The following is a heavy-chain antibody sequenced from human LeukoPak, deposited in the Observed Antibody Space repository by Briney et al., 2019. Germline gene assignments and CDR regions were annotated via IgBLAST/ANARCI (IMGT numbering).Heavy chain of an antibody. J-gene: IGHJ3*02. D-gene: IGHD3-10*01. Sequence: PSETLSLTCTVPGGSISSSSYYWGWIRQPPGKGLEWIGSIYYSGSTYYNPSLKSRVTISVDTSKNQFSLKLSSVTAADTAVYYCARPVWFGELVGAFDIWGQGTMVTVSS. CDR3: ARPVWFGELVGAFDI. CDR1: GGSISSSSYY. CDR2: IYYSGST. V-gene: IGHV4-39*01.